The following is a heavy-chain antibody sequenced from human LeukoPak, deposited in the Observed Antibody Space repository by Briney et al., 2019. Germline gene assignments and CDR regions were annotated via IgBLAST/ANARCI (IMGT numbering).Heavy chain of an antibody. V-gene: IGHV1-18*01. CDR3: ARGAARLPPGRMDV. CDR2: ISAYNGNT. D-gene: IGHD6-6*01. Sequence: GASVKVSCKASGYTFTSYGISWVRQAPGRGLEWMGWISAYNGNTNYAQKLQGRVTMTTDTSTSTAYMELRSLRSDDTAVYYCARGAARLPPGRMDVWGQGTTVTVSS. J-gene: IGHJ6*02. CDR1: GYTFTSYG.